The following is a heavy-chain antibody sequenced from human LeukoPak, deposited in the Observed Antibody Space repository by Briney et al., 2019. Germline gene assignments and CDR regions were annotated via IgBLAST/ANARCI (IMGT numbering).Heavy chain of an antibody. CDR1: GFIFRSYG. Sequence: GGSLRLSCVASGFIFRSYGIHWVRQAPGKGLEWVTFIHFDGSNEYYADFVKGRSTISRDNSKNTVYLQMNSLRAEDTAVYYCARGDTMTTDYWGQGTLVTVSS. D-gene: IGHD3-22*01. V-gene: IGHV3-30*02. CDR3: ARGDTMTTDY. J-gene: IGHJ4*02. CDR2: IHFDGSNE.